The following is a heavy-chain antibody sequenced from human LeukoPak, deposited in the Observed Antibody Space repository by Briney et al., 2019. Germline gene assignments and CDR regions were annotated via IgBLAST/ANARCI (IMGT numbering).Heavy chain of an antibody. V-gene: IGHV3-20*04. Sequence: PGGSLRLSCAASGFTFDDYGMSWVRQAPGKGLEWVSGINWNGGSTGYADSVKGRFTISRDNAKNSLYLQMNSLRAEDTAVYYCAKDYDYVWGSYRYTGAEEYWGQGTLVTVSS. CDR1: GFTFDDYG. J-gene: IGHJ4*02. CDR3: AKDYDYVWGSYRYTGAEEY. CDR2: INWNGGST. D-gene: IGHD3-16*02.